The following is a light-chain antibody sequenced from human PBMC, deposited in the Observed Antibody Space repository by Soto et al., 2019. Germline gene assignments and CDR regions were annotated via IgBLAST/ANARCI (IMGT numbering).Light chain of an antibody. CDR2: GAS. CDR1: QSVSSSY. V-gene: IGKV3-20*01. Sequence: EIVLTQSPGTLSLSPGERATLSCRASQSVSSSYLAWYQQKPGQAPRLLIYGASSRATGIPDRFSGSGYGTDFTLTISSLEPDDFAVYYCQQYGSSPTFGPGTKMDIK. CDR3: QQYGSSPT. J-gene: IGKJ3*01.